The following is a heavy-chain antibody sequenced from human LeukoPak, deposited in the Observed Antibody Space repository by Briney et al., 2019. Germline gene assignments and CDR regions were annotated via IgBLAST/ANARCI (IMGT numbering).Heavy chain of an antibody. CDR1: GFTFSSYP. CDR3: AKARGGTYRTYYFDY. J-gene: IGHJ4*02. D-gene: IGHD1-26*01. CDR2: ISCDGSKN. Sequence: PGGSLRLSCAASGFTFSSYPIHWVRQAPGTGLEWVALISCDGSKNFYTDSVKGRFTISRDNSKNTLYLQMNSLRAEDTAVYYCAKARGGTYRTYYFDYWGQGTLVTVSS. V-gene: IGHV3-30*07.